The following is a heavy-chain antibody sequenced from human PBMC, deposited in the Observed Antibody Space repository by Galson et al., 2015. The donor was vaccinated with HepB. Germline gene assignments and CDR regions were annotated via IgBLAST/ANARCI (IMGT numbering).Heavy chain of an antibody. CDR3: ARKRADYDILTGYYGEGDFDY. CDR2: ISAYNGNT. V-gene: IGHV1-18*04. Sequence: SVKVSCKASGYTFTSYGISWVRQAPGQGLAWMGWISAYNGNTNYAQKLQGRVTMTTDTSTSTAYMELRSLRSDDTAVYYCARKRADYDILTGYYGEGDFDYWGQGTLVTVSS. J-gene: IGHJ4*02. CDR1: GYTFTSYG. D-gene: IGHD3-9*01.